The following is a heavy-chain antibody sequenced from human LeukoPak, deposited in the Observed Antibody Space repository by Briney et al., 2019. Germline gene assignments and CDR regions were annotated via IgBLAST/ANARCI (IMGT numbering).Heavy chain of an antibody. CDR2: IYYSGST. CDR3: ARGALGEGGPFDY. J-gene: IGHJ4*02. CDR1: GGSISTGTYY. V-gene: IGHV4-39*07. D-gene: IGHD3-10*01. Sequence: SETLSLTCSVSGGSISTGTYYWGWFRQPPGKGLEWIGSIYYSGSTYYNPSLKSRVTISVDTSKNQFSLKLSSVTAADTAVYYCARGALGEGGPFDYWGQGTLVTVSS.